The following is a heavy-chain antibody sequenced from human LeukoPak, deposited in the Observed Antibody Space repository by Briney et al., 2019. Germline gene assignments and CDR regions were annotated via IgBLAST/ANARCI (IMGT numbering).Heavy chain of an antibody. J-gene: IGHJ4*02. D-gene: IGHD6-19*01. V-gene: IGHV3-33*01. CDR3: ARDPTVKQWLAVDY. Sequence: GRSLRLSCAASGFTFSSYGMHWVRQAPGKGLEWVAVIWYDGSNKYYADSVKGRFTISRDNSKNTLYLQMNSLRAEVTAVYYCARDPTVKQWLAVDYWGQGTLVTVSS. CDR1: GFTFSSYG. CDR2: IWYDGSNK.